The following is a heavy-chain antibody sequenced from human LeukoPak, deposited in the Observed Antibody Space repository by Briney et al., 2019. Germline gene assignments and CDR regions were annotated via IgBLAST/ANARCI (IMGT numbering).Heavy chain of an antibody. Sequence: SETLSLTCAVYGGSFSGYYWSWIRQPPGKGLEWIGEINHSGSTNYNPSLKSRVTISVDTSKNQFSLKLSSVTAADTAVYYCARYIGSGSYSHRYYYMDVWGKGTTVTISS. V-gene: IGHV4-34*01. D-gene: IGHD3-10*01. J-gene: IGHJ6*03. CDR2: INHSGST. CDR3: ARYIGSGSYSHRYYYMDV. CDR1: GGSFSGYY.